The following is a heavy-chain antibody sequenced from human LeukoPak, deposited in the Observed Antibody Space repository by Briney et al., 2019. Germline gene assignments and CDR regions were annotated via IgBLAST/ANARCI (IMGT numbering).Heavy chain of an antibody. CDR2: ISDRTSDT. Sequence: GGSLRLSCAASGFTFSDYYMSRIRQAPGKGLEWVSYISDRTSDTNYIDSVKGRFTISRDNAKNSLYLQMNSLRAEDTAVYYCTRVGSSGSVDYWGQGTLITVSS. CDR3: TRVGSSGSVDY. D-gene: IGHD1-1*01. CDR1: GFTFSDYY. V-gene: IGHV3-11*06. J-gene: IGHJ4*02.